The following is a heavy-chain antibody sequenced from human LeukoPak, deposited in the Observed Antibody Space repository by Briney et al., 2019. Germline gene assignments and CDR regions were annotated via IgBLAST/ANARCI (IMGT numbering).Heavy chain of an antibody. V-gene: IGHV1-69*01. J-gene: IGHJ5*02. CDR3: ARGGHYYDYPGDWFDP. CDR1: GGTFSSYA. D-gene: IGHD3-22*01. Sequence: ASVKVSCKASGGTFSSYAINWVRQAPGQGLKWMGGIIPIFGTANYAQKFQGRVTITADEYTSTAYMELSSLRSEDTAVYYCARGGHYYDYPGDWFDPWGQGTLVTVSS. CDR2: IIPIFGTA.